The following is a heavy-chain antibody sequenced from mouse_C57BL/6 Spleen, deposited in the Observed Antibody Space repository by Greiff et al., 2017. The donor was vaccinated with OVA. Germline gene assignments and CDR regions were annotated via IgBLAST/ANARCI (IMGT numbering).Heavy chain of an antibody. CDR1: GYSFTGYY. J-gene: IGHJ4*01. CDR3: ARDRDAMDY. CDR2: INPRNGGT. D-gene: IGHD2-14*01. V-gene: IGHV1-42*01. Sequence: VQLQQSGPELVKPGASVKISCKASGYSFTGYYMNWVKQSPAKSLEWIGEINPRNGGTREKQKFKAKATLTVDKSSSTAYMQLKSLTSEDSAVYYCARDRDAMDYWGQGTSVTVSS.